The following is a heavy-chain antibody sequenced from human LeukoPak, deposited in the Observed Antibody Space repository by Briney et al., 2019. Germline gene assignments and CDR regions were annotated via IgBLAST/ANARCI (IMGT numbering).Heavy chain of an antibody. CDR3: ARRNDILTGYFDY. J-gene: IGHJ4*02. D-gene: IGHD3-9*01. CDR2: IYPGDSDT. Sequence: GESLKISCKASGYSFTSYWIGWVRQMPGKGLEWMGIIYPGDSDTRYSPSFQGQVTISADKSISTAYLQWSSLKASDTAMYYCARRNDILTGYFDYWGQGTLVTVSS. V-gene: IGHV5-51*01. CDR1: GYSFTSYW.